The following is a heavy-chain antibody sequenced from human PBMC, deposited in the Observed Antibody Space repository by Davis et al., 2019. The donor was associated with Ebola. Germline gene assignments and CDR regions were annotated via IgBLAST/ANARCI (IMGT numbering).Heavy chain of an antibody. CDR2: IYYSGST. Sequence: PLETLSLTCTVSGGSISSSSYYWGWIRQPPGKGLGWIGSIYYSGSTYYNPSLKSRVTISVDTSKNQFSLKLSSVTAADTAVYYCARGPAYYDFWGGGYYYYMDVWGKGTTVTVSS. CDR3: ARGPAYYDFWGGGYYYYMDV. D-gene: IGHD3-3*01. J-gene: IGHJ6*03. V-gene: IGHV4-39*01. CDR1: GGSISSSSYY.